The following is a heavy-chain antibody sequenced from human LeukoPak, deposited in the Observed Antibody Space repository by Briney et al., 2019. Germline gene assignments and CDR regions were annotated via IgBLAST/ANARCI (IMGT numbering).Heavy chain of an antibody. CDR2: IIPIFGTA. V-gene: IGHV1-69*13. CDR1: GYTFTSYA. D-gene: IGHD3-22*01. CDR3: ARVHSSGYYSLGYFDY. Sequence: ASVKVSCKASGYTFTSYAMNWVRQAPGQGLEWMGGIIPIFGTANYAQKFQGRVTITADESTSTAYMELSSLRSEDTAVYYCARVHSSGYYSLGYFDYWGQGTLVTVSS. J-gene: IGHJ4*02.